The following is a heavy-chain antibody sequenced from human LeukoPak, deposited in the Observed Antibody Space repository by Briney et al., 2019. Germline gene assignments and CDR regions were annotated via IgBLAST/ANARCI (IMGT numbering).Heavy chain of an antibody. CDR1: GFTLITYL. J-gene: IGHJ5*02. CDR3: TRRVDATRWYDP. D-gene: IGHD2-15*01. Sequence: TGGSLRLSCAASGFTLITYLIHGVRHAPGGGLVWVSRINDDVITTIYAYSVKGRFTISRENAKNTLYLEMTSLRVEAAAVYYCTRRVDATRWYDPWGQGTLVTVSS. CDR2: INDDVITT. V-gene: IGHV3-74*01.